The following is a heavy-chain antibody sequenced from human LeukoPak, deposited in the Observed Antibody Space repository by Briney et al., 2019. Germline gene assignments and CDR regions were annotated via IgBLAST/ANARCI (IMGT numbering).Heavy chain of an antibody. Sequence: GGSLRLSCAASGFTFSYYTMHWVRQAPGKGLEWVAVISYDGSNKYYADSVKGRFTISRDNSKNTLYLQMNSLRAEDTAVYYCARVLNYYDSSGYYFSYWGQGTLVSVSS. J-gene: IGHJ4*02. V-gene: IGHV3-30-3*01. D-gene: IGHD3-22*01. CDR2: ISYDGSNK. CDR1: GFTFSYYT. CDR3: ARVLNYYDSSGYYFSY.